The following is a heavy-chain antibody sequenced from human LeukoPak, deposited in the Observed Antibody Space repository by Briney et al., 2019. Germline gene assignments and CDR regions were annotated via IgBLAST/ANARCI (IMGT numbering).Heavy chain of an antibody. J-gene: IGHJ4*02. CDR1: AAPSLTSYT. Sequence: GGCLRPAQAPAAPSLTSYTTNSVRQAPGKGLQWVSTVSASSDIHYSDSVKGRFTISRDNARNSLYLQMNSLRDEDTAVYYCAIEALQKAHFHYWGQGTLVTVSS. V-gene: IGHV3-48*02. CDR2: VSASSDI. D-gene: IGHD1-1*01. CDR3: AIEALQKAHFHY.